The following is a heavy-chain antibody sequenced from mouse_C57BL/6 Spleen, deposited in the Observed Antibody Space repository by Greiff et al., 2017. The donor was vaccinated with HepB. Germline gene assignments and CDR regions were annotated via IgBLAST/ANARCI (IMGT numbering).Heavy chain of an antibody. J-gene: IGHJ3*01. CDR2: IYPGDGDT. Sequence: VKLMESGPELVKPGASVKISCKASGYAFSSSWINWVKQRPGKGLEWIGRIYPGDGDTNYNGKFKGKATLTADKSSSTAYMQLSSLTSEDSAVYFCARTSNAYWGQGTLVTVSA. D-gene: IGHD2-5*01. CDR1: GYAFSSSW. CDR3: ARTSNAY. V-gene: IGHV1-82*01.